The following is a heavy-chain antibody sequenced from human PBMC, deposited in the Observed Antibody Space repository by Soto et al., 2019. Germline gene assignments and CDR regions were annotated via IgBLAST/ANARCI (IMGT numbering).Heavy chain of an antibody. CDR2: IIPIFGTA. CDR3: AGYCSGGSCYSIFDY. J-gene: IGHJ4*02. Sequence: QVQPVQSGAEVKKPGSSVKVSCKASGGTFSSYAISWVRQAPGQGLEWMGGIIPIFGTANYAQKFQGRVTITADESTSTAYMELSSLRSEDTAVYYCAGYCSGGSCYSIFDYWGQGTLVTVSS. V-gene: IGHV1-69*12. D-gene: IGHD2-15*01. CDR1: GGTFSSYA.